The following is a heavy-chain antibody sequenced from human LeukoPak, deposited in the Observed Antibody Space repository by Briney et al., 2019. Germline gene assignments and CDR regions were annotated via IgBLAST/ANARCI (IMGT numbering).Heavy chain of an antibody. V-gene: IGHV4-59*01. CDR2: IYYSGST. CDR3: ARGMAPDYFDY. J-gene: IGHJ4*02. Sequence: SETLSLTCTVSGGSISSYYWSWIRQPPGEGLEWIGYIYYSGSTNYNPSLKSRVTISVDTSKNQFSLKLSSVTAADTAVYYCARGMAPDYFDYWGQGTLVTVSS. CDR1: GGSISSYY. D-gene: IGHD5-24*01.